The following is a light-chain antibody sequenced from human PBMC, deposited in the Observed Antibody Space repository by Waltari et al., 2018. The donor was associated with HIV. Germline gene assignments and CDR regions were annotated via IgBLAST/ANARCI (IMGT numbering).Light chain of an antibody. CDR1: SSNIESNY. V-gene: IGLV1-47*01. J-gene: IGLJ3*02. CDR3: AVWDDSLSAQL. Sequence: QSVLTQSPSTSGTPGQRVTISCSGSSSNIESNYVSWVQQVPGTAPKLLLFRNTQRPAGVSGRFSGSVSGTAASLAISGLRSEDEADYYCAVWDDSLSAQLFGGGTKLTVL. CDR2: RNT.